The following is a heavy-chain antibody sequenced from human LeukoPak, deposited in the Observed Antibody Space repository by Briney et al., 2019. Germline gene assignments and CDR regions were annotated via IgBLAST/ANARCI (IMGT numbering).Heavy chain of an antibody. V-gene: IGHV3-30*04. Sequence: GGSLRLSCAASGFTFGSYAMHWVRQAPGKGLEWVALIPYDGSNKYYADSVKGRFTISRDNSKNTPYLQMNSLRAEDTAVYYCAKVRWDNSGWYYLDNWGQGALVTVSS. CDR1: GFTFGSYA. CDR2: IPYDGSNK. D-gene: IGHD6-19*01. CDR3: AKVRWDNSGWYYLDN. J-gene: IGHJ4*02.